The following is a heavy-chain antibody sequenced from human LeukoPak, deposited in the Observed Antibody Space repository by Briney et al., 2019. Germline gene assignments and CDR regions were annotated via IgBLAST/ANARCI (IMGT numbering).Heavy chain of an antibody. CDR1: GFTFSSYS. J-gene: IGHJ4*02. V-gene: IGHV3-48*04. CDR3: ARDRGGSYSAIDY. CDR2: ISSSSSTI. Sequence: GGSLRLSCAASGFTFSSYSMNWVRQAPGKGLEWFSFISSSSSTIYYADSVKGRFTISRDNAKNSLYLQMNSLRAEDTAVYYCARDRGGSYSAIDYWGQGTLVTVS. D-gene: IGHD1-26*01.